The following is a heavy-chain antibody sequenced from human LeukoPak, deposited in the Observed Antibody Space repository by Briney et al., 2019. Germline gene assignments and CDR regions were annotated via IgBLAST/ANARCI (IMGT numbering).Heavy chain of an antibody. CDR3: ARRGSYYDY. D-gene: IGHD3-10*01. J-gene: IGHJ4*02. CDR1: GYTFTDYY. CDR2: INPKSGAT. V-gene: IGHV1-2*02. Sequence: ASVTVSCKAPGYTFTDYYIHWVRQAPGHRVEWMGWINPKSGATHYVERFQGRVTMTTDTSISTVYMELTRLTSDDTATYYCARRGSYYDYWGQGTLVTVSS.